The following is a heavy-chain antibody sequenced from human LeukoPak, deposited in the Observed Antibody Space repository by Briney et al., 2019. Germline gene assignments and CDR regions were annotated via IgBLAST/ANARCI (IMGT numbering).Heavy chain of an antibody. CDR1: GGSFSGYY. Sequence: PSETLSLTCAVYGGSFSGYYWSWIRQPPGKGLERIGEINHSGSTNYNPSLKSRVTISVDTSKNQVSLNLKYVTAADTAVYYCARGYFDWFLDNWGRGTLVTVSS. V-gene: IGHV4-34*01. CDR3: ARGYFDWFLDN. CDR2: INHSGST. J-gene: IGHJ4*02. D-gene: IGHD3-9*01.